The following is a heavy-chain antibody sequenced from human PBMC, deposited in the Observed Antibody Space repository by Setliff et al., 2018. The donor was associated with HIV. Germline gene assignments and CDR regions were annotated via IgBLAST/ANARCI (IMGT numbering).Heavy chain of an antibody. CDR3: ARSIYGSGTYPLDV. V-gene: IGHV4-4*07. J-gene: IGHJ4*02. Sequence: SETLSLTCNYSGNSFSGYHWNWIRQPAGKGLEWLGRIYYTGSTEYNPSLKSRLTMSMDTSKDQFSLRLVSLTTADTAVYYCARSIYGSGTYPLDVWGPGTLGHRLL. D-gene: IGHD3-10*01. CDR1: GNSFSGYH. CDR2: IYYTGST.